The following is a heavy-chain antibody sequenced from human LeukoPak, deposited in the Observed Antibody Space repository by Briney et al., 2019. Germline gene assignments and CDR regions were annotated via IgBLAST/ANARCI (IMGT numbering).Heavy chain of an antibody. D-gene: IGHD1-14*01. CDR1: GASISSHY. Sequence: SETLPQTLSVSGASISSHYCSWIRQPPGKGLEWIGYIHYSGSTNCNPSLKSPVTISLDTSKNQFSLKLTSVTAADTAVYYCSRAGTGFAIPGAYWGQGTLVTVSS. J-gene: IGHJ4*02. CDR2: IHYSGST. V-gene: IGHV4-59*11. CDR3: SRAGTGFAIPGAY.